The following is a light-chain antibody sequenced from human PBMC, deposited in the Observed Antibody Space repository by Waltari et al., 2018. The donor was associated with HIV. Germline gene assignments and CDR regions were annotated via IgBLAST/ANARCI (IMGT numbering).Light chain of an antibody. J-gene: IGKJ2*01. CDR3: QQSHSWPS. V-gene: IGKV3-11*01. CDR2: SAS. CDR1: QNISNH. Sequence: ELSQSPVTLSASPGERATLFCGARQNISNHLGWYQHRPGQSPRLLIHSASIRATDIPPRFRGRGSGTDFSLTISSLEPEDFAVYYCQQSHSWPSFGRGTKVDMK.